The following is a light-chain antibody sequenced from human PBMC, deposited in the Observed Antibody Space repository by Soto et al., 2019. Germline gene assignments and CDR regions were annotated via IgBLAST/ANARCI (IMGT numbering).Light chain of an antibody. Sequence: EIVLTQSPATLSLSPGERATLSCRASQSVSSYLAWYQQKPGQAPRLLIYDASNRATGIPARFSGSGSGTDFTLTISILEPEDFAVYYCQQRSNWRALTFGGGTKLEIK. V-gene: IGKV3-11*01. J-gene: IGKJ4*01. CDR2: DAS. CDR1: QSVSSY. CDR3: QQRSNWRALT.